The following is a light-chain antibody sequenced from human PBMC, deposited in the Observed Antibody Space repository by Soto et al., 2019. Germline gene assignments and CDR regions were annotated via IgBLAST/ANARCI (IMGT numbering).Light chain of an antibody. J-gene: IGKJ5*01. CDR2: GAS. CDR3: QLYGISPH. CDR1: QSVSNNY. V-gene: IGKV3-20*01. Sequence: ENVLTQSPGTLSLSPGERATLSCRASQSVSNNYLAWYQQKPGQAPRLLIYGASNRATGIPDRFSGSASGTDFTLTIIRLEPEDFAVYYCQLYGISPHFGQGTRLEIK.